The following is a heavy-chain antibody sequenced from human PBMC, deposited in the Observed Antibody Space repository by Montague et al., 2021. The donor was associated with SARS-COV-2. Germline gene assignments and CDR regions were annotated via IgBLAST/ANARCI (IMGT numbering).Heavy chain of an antibody. CDR3: ARSYYDILTAYYTPFDY. D-gene: IGHD3-9*01. CDR1: RFSLSTSGMR. V-gene: IGHV2-70*04. Sequence: PALVKPTQTLTLTCTFSRFSLSTSGMRASWIRQPPGKALEWLACIDWDDDKFYSTSLKTRLTISKDTSKNQVVLTMTNMDPVDTATYYCARSYYDILTAYYTPFDYWGQGTLVTVSS. CDR2: IDWDDDK. J-gene: IGHJ4*02.